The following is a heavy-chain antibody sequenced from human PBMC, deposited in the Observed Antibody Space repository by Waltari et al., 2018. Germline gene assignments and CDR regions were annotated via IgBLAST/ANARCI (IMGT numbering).Heavy chain of an antibody. CDR3: ARDPRKGGARGHWYFDL. CDR1: GGSFSGYY. V-gene: IGHV4-34*01. J-gene: IGHJ2*01. Sequence: QVQLQQWGAGLLKPSETLSLTCAVYGGSFSGYYWRWLRQPPGKGLEWIGEINHSGSTNYNPSLKSRVTISVDTSKNQFSLKLSSVTAADTAVYYCARDPRKGGARGHWYFDLWGRGTLVTVSS. D-gene: IGHD2-21*01. CDR2: INHSGST.